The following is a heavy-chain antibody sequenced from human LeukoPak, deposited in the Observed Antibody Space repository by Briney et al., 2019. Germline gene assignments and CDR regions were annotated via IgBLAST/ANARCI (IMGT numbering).Heavy chain of an antibody. J-gene: IGHJ4*02. D-gene: IGHD3-10*01. V-gene: IGHV1-18*01. Sequence: ASVKVSCKASGYTFKTYSFTWVRQAPGQGLEWMGRIRAYNGDTNYAQKFQGRVALTADTFTSTGYMELTSLRSDDTAVYYCAFRGVIPNYFDYWGQGSLVTVPS. CDR3: AFRGVIPNYFDY. CDR1: GYTFKTYS. CDR2: IRAYNGDT.